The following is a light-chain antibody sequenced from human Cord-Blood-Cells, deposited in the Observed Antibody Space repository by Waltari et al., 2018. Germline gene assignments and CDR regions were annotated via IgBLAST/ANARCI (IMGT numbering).Light chain of an antibody. J-gene: IGKJ4*02. CDR3: QQLNSYPPA. V-gene: IGKV1-9*01. CDR2: AAS. CDR1: QGISSY. Sequence: DIQLTQSPSFLSASVGDRVTITCRASQGISSYLAWYQQKPGKAPKLLIYAASTLQSGVPSRFSGSGSGTEFTLTVSSLQPEDFAAYNCQQLNSYPPAFGGGTKVEIQ.